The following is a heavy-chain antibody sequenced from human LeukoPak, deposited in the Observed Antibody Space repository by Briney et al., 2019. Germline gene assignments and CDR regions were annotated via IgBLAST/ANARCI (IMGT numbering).Heavy chain of an antibody. CDR1: GYTLTELS. CDR2: FDPEDGET. D-gene: IGHD3-3*01. J-gene: IGHJ4*02. Sequence: ASVKVSCKVSGYTLTELSMYWVRQAPGKGLEWMGGFDPEDGETIYAQKFQGRVTMTEDTSTDTAYMELSSLRSEDTAVYYCATQLYDFWSPYYFDYWGQGTLVTVSS. CDR3: ATQLYDFWSPYYFDY. V-gene: IGHV1-24*01.